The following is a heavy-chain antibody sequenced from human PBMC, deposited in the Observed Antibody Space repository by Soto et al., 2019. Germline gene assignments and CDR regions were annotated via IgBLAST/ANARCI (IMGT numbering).Heavy chain of an antibody. Sequence: QVQLQESGPGLVKPSQTLSLTCTVSGGSISSGGYYWNWIRQHPGKGLEWIGYIYYSGSTYYNPSLKSRVTISVDTSKNQFSRKLSSVTAADTAVYYFARASGIVVFIDYWGQGTLVNVSS. D-gene: IGHD2-2*01. CDR3: ARASGIVVFIDY. V-gene: IGHV4-31*03. CDR1: GGSISSGGYY. J-gene: IGHJ4*02. CDR2: IYYSGST.